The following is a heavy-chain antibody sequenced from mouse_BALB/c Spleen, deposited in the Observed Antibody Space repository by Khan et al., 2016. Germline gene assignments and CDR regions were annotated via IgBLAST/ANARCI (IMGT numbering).Heavy chain of an antibody. Sequence: VQLKESGPGLVKPSQSLSLTCTVTGYSITSDYAWNWIRQFPGNKLEWMGYISYSGSTSYNPSLKSRISITRDTSKNQFFLQLNSVTTEDTATYYCARTTVVLYWYFDVWGAGTTVTVSS. CDR3: ARTTVVLYWYFDV. J-gene: IGHJ1*01. D-gene: IGHD1-1*01. CDR1: GYSITSDYA. CDR2: ISYSGST. V-gene: IGHV3-2*02.